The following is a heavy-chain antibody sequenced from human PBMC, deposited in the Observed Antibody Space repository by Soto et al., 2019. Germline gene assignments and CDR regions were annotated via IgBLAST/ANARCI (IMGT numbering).Heavy chain of an antibody. CDR1: GFTFSNYA. CDR3: AKPHYGTNSECFDY. D-gene: IGHD4-17*01. CDR2: ISVSGGST. J-gene: IGHJ4*02. V-gene: IGHV3-23*01. Sequence: GGSLRLSCAASGFTFSNYAMSWVRQAPGKGLEWVSAISVSGGSTHYADSVKGRFTISRDNSKNTLYLQMNSLRAEDTAVYYCAKPHYGTNSECFDYWGQGTLVTVSS.